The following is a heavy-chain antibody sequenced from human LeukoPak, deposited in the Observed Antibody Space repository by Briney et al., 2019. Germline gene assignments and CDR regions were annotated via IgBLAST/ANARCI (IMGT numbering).Heavy chain of an antibody. J-gene: IGHJ6*02. CDR2: ISSSSSYI. CDR3: ATGNYDYYYGMDV. V-gene: IGHV3-21*01. CDR1: GFTFSSYS. Sequence: SGGSLRLSCAASGFTFSSYSMNWVRQAPGKGLEWVSSISSSSSYIYYADSVKGRFTISGDNAKNSLYLQMNSLRAEDTAVYYCATGNYDYYYGMDVWGQGTTVTVSS.